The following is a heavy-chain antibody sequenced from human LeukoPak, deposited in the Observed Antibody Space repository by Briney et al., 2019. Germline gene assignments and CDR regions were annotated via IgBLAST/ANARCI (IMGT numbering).Heavy chain of an antibody. CDR2: ISAYNGNT. Sequence: ASVKVSCKAFGYTFTSYYMHWVRQAPGQGLEWMGWISAYNGNTNYAQKLQGRVTMTTDTSTSTAYMELRSLRSDDTAVYYCARGQPQPSMDYYDSSGYYYDWFDPWGQGTLVTVSS. CDR1: GYTFTSYY. CDR3: ARGQPQPSMDYYDSSGYYYDWFDP. D-gene: IGHD3-22*01. J-gene: IGHJ5*02. V-gene: IGHV1-18*04.